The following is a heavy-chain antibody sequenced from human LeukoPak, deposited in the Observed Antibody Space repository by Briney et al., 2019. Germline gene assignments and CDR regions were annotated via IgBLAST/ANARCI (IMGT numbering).Heavy chain of an antibody. J-gene: IGHJ3*02. CDR2: INSDGINT. CDR1: GFTFSNYW. CDR3: ARETHSSSWRVAFDI. D-gene: IGHD6-13*01. Sequence: GGSLRLSCAASGFTFSNYWMHWVRQAPGKGLVWVSRINSDGINTSYADSVKGRFTISRGNAKNSLYLQMNSLRAEDTAVYYCARETHSSSWRVAFDIWGQGTMVTVSS. V-gene: IGHV3-74*01.